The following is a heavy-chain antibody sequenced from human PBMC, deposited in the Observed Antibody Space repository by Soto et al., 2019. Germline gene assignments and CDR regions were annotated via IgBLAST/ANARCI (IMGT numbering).Heavy chain of an antibody. CDR1: GGSISSSDYY. J-gene: IGHJ3*02. CDR2: IYYSGST. Sequence: QVQLHESGPGLVKPSQTLSLTCTVSGGSISSSDYYWTWIRQPPGKGLEWIGYIYYSGSTYYNPSLKRRXXMXVXXSKNQCSLKLSSVTAGDTAVYYCAREALEDDAFDIWGQGTMVTVSS. V-gene: IGHV4-30-4*01. CDR3: AREALEDDAFDI. D-gene: IGHD3-16*02.